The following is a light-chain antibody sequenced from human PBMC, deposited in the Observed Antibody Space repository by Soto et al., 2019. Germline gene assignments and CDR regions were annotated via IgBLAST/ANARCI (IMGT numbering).Light chain of an antibody. J-gene: IGKJ4*01. V-gene: IGKV3-11*01. CDR3: QQRRAWPRV. CDR1: QSVGTY. Sequence: EIVLTQSPATLSLSPGERATLSCRASQSVGTYLVWYQQKPGQAPRLLIYDASKRALGIPDRFSGSGSGTDFTLTISSLEPGDSAVYYCQQRRAWPRVFGGGTRME. CDR2: DAS.